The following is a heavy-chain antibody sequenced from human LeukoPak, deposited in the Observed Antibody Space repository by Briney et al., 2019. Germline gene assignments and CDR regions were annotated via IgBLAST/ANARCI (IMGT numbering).Heavy chain of an antibody. CDR3: AKKDRYSSGRAEYFQH. CDR2: ISGSGGSGGRT. CDR1: GYTFKGYG. J-gene: IGHJ1*01. D-gene: IGHD6-19*01. Sequence: PGGSLRRSCEASGYTFKGYGLTWVRQAPGKGLEWVSGISGSGGSGGRTYYADSVKGRFTISRDNSKNTVYLQMNSLRADDTAVYYCAKKDRYSSGRAEYFQHWGQGTLVTVSS. V-gene: IGHV3-23*01.